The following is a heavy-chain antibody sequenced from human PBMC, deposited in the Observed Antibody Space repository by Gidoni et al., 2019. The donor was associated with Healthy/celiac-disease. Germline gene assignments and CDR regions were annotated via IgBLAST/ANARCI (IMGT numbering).Heavy chain of an antibody. Sequence: EVHLLASGGGLVQPLWSLILSCAASGLPFSSYAISCVSQAPGKVLEWVSDISGSGCSTYYADSVKGRFTISRENSKNTLYLQMNSLRAEDKVVYYCEKVSSIVAQGGVDYWGQGTLVTVSS. V-gene: IGHV3-23*01. CDR1: GLPFSSYA. CDR3: EKVSSIVAQGGVDY. D-gene: IGHD1-26*01. J-gene: IGHJ4*02. CDR2: ISGSGCST.